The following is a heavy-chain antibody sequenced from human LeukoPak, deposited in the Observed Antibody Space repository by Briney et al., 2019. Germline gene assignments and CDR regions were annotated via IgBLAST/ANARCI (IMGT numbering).Heavy chain of an antibody. J-gene: IGHJ5*02. CDR1: GYSISSGYY. V-gene: IGHV4-38-2*01. CDR2: IYHSGST. D-gene: IGHD3-3*01. Sequence: PSETLSLTCAVSGYSISSGYYWGWIRQPPGKGLEWIGTIYHSGSTYYNPALKSRVTISVDTSKNQFSLKLSSVTAADTAVYYCARVSHGETIFGVVLYWLDPWGQGTLVTVSS. CDR3: ARVSHGETIFGVVLYWLDP.